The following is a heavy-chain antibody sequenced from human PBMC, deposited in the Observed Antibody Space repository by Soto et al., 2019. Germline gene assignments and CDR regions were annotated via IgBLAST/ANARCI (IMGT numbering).Heavy chain of an antibody. CDR3: ARDKITGRFDY. J-gene: IGHJ4*02. CDR2: INHSGST. D-gene: IGHD2-8*02. V-gene: IGHV4-34*01. CDR1: GGSFSGYY. Sequence: QVQLQQWGAGLLKPSETLSLTCAVYGGSFSGYYWTWIRQPPGTGLEWIGEINHSGSTNYNPSLSSRVTLSLDTPKNQFSLKLTSVTAADTAVYYCARDKITGRFDYWGQGTLVTVSS.